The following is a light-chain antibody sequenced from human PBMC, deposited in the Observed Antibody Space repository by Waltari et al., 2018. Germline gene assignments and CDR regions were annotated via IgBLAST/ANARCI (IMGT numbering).Light chain of an antibody. Sequence: EIVMTQSPPTLSVPPGERATLPCRASQSVSSNLAWYQQKPGQAPRLLIYGASTRATGIPARFSGSGSGTEFTLTISSLQSEDFAVYYCQQYNNWPRWTFGQGTKVEIK. CDR1: QSVSSN. CDR3: QQYNNWPRWT. CDR2: GAS. V-gene: IGKV3-15*01. J-gene: IGKJ1*01.